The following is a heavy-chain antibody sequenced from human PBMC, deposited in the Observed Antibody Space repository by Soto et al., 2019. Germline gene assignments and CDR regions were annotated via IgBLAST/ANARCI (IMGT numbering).Heavy chain of an antibody. CDR3: ARTMVRGVMTLQHYYYMDV. CDR1: GFTFSDYY. D-gene: IGHD3-10*01. Sequence: QVQLVESGGGLVKPGGSLRLSCAASGFTFSDYYMSWIRQPPGKGLEWVSYISSSGSTIYYADSVKGRFTISRDNAKNSLYLQMNSLRAEDTAVYYCARTMVRGVMTLQHYYYMDVWGKGTTVTVSS. V-gene: IGHV3-11*01. CDR2: ISSSGSTI. J-gene: IGHJ6*03.